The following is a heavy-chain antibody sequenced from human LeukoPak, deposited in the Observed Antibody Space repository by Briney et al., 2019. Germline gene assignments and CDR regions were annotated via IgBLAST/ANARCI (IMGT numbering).Heavy chain of an antibody. V-gene: IGHV4-59*12. D-gene: IGHD3-22*01. J-gene: IGHJ6*02. CDR1: GGSISSYY. CDR3: ARVGVTMTGYYGMDV. CDR2: IYYSGST. Sequence: KPSETLSLTCTVSGGSISSYYWSWIRQPPGKGLEWIGYIYYSGSTNYNPSLKSRVTISVDTSKNQFSLKLSSVTAADTAVYYCARVGVTMTGYYGMDVWGQGTTVTVSS.